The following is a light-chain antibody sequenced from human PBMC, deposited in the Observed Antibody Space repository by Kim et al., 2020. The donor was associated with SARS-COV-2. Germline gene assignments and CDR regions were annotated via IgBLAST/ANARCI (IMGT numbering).Light chain of an antibody. V-gene: IGKV1-17*03. CDR3: LQHNSYPRT. Sequence: SSVGDSGTISCRASQGISNYLAWFQQKPGKVPERLIYAASSLQSGVPSRFSGSGSGTEFTLTISSLQPEDFATYYCLQHNSYPRTFGQGTKVDIK. CDR2: AAS. J-gene: IGKJ1*01. CDR1: QGISNY.